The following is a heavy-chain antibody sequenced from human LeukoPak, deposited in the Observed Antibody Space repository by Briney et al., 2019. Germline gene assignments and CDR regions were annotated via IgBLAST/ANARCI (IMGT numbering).Heavy chain of an antibody. J-gene: IGHJ4*02. D-gene: IGHD5-12*01. CDR3: ARGRYSGYLGLGY. CDR1: GYTFTGYY. Sequence: GASVKVSCKASGYTFTGYYMHWVRQAPGQGLEWMGWINPNSGGTNYAQKFQGWVTMTRDTSISTAYMELSRLRSDDTAVYYCARGRYSGYLGLGYWGQGTLVTVSS. V-gene: IGHV1-2*04. CDR2: INPNSGGT.